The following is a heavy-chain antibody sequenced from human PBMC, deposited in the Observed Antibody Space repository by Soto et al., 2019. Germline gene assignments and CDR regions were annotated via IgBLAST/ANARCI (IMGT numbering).Heavy chain of an antibody. CDR1: GFTFSNYD. D-gene: IGHD3-22*01. J-gene: IGHJ3*01. V-gene: IGHV3-48*01. Sequence: PGGSLRLSCSASGFTFSNYDMVWVRQAPGKGLEWVSYIGIGSSTKYYADSVKGRFTISRDNAKNSLYPQMNSLRAEDTAVYYCARDQLYYNDISGRPLNAFDVWGQGTMVTVSS. CDR3: ARDQLYYNDISGRPLNAFDV. CDR2: IGIGSSTK.